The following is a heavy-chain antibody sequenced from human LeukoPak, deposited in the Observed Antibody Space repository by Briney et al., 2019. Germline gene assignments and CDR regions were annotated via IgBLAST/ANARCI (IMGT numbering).Heavy chain of an antibody. V-gene: IGHV1-24*01. CDR3: ATVRSGYYSY. Sequence: ASVTVSCTLSGYTLTELSMHWVRQAPGKGLEWMGGFDPEDGETIYAQKFQGRVTMTEDTSTDTAYMELSSLRSEDTAVYYCATVRSGYYSYWGQGTLVTVST. D-gene: IGHD3-22*01. J-gene: IGHJ4*02. CDR1: GYTLTELS. CDR2: FDPEDGET.